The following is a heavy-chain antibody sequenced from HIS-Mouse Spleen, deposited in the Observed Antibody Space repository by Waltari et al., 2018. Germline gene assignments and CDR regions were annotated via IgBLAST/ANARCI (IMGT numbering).Heavy chain of an antibody. CDR1: GYTFTSYG. D-gene: IGHD6-6*01. V-gene: IGHV1-18*01. Sequence: QVQLVQSGAEVKKPGASVKVSCKASGYTFTSYGISWVRQAPGQGLEWMGWVSPDKGNTNKAQKLQGRVTMTTDTSTSTAYMELRGLRSDDTAVYYCASTPLRSSSFDYWGQGTLVTVSS. CDR3: ASTPLRSSSFDY. J-gene: IGHJ4*02. CDR2: VSPDKGNT.